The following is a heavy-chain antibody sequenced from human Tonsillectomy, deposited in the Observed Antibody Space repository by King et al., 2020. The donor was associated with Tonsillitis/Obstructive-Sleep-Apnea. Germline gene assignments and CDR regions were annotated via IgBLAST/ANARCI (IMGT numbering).Heavy chain of an antibody. CDR3: ARHGRTSRWDKEILVYYYDCLDV. D-gene: IGHD3-10*01. V-gene: IGHV4-39*01. CDR1: GGSISSSTYH. J-gene: IGHJ6*03. Sequence: QLQESGPGLVKPSETLSLSCTVSGGSISSSTYHWGWIRQPPGKGLEWIGSINYSGRKSGNTYYNPSLKSRVTISVDTSKNQFSLRLSSVTAADTAVYYCARHGRTSRWDKEILVYYYDCLDVWGKGTTVTVSS. CDR2: INYSGRKSGNT.